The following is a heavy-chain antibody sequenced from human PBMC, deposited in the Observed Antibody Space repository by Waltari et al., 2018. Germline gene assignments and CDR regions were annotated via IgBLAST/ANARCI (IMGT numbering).Heavy chain of an antibody. Sequence: EVQLVESGGGLVQPGGSLRLSCAASGFSLSGHWMTWVRQAPGKGREWVANIHKDGTAKYYVEAVKGRFTISRDNAKNSLFLQMNSLRVEDTALYYCARDGAPHARDLWGQGTVVTVSS. V-gene: IGHV3-7*01. CDR1: GFSLSGHW. CDR2: IHKDGTAK. J-gene: IGHJ4*02. CDR3: ARDGAPHARDL. D-gene: IGHD2-2*01.